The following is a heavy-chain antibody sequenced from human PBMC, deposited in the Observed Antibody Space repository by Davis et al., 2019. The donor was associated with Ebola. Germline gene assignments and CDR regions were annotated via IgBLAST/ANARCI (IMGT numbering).Heavy chain of an antibody. Sequence: GESLKISCAASGFTFSSYAMHWVRQAPGKGLEWVAVISYDGSNKYYADSVKGRFTISRDNSKNTLYLQMNSLRAEDTAVYYCATAPSYYDFWSGGYYYMDVWGKGTTVTVSS. J-gene: IGHJ6*03. CDR1: GFTFSSYA. D-gene: IGHD3-3*01. V-gene: IGHV3-30-3*01. CDR2: ISYDGSNK. CDR3: ATAPSYYDFWSGGYYYMDV.